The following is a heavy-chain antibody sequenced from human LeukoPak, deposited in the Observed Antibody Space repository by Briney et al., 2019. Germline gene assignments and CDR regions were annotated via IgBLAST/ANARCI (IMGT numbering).Heavy chain of an antibody. CDR1: GYTFTGYC. D-gene: IGHD5-12*01. CDR2: INPNSGGT. V-gene: IGHV1-2*02. J-gene: IGHJ4*02. Sequence: ASVKVSCKASGYTFTGYCMHWVRQAPGQGLEWMGWINPNSGGTNYAQKFQGRVTMTRDTSISTAYMELSRLRSDDTAVYYCARVDIVATTLDYWGQGTLVTVSS. CDR3: ARVDIVATTLDY.